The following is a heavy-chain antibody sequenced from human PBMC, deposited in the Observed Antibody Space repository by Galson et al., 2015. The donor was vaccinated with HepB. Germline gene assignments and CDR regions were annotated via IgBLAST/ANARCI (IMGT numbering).Heavy chain of an antibody. CDR1: GYTFTSYG. J-gene: IGHJ4*02. Sequence: SVKVSCKASGYTFTSYGISWVRQAPGQGLEWMGWVSAYNGNTNYAQKLQGRVTMTTDTSTSTAYMERRSLRSDDTAVYYCARHTNSGWYGVDYWGQGTLVTVSS. CDR3: ARHTNSGWYGVDY. CDR2: VSAYNGNT. V-gene: IGHV1-18*04. D-gene: IGHD6-19*01.